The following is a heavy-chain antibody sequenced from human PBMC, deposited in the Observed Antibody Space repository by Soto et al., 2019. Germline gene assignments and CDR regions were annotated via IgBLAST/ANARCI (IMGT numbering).Heavy chain of an antibody. V-gene: IGHV4-30-2*01. CDR3: ARDAPYCSGGSCYRGWFDP. J-gene: IGHJ5*02. Sequence: QSQTLSLTCAVSGGSISSGGYSWSWIRQPPGKGLEWIGYIYHSGSTYYNPSLKSRVTISVDRSKNQFSLKLSSVTAADTAVYYCARDAPYCSGGSCYRGWFDPWGQGTLVTVSS. CDR1: GGSISSGGYS. CDR2: IYHSGST. D-gene: IGHD2-15*01.